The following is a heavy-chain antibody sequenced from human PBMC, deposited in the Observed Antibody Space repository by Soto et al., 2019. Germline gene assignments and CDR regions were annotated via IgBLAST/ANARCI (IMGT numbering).Heavy chain of an antibody. J-gene: IGHJ6*02. V-gene: IGHV3-48*02. CDR1: GLTFGTYS. Sequence: GGSLRLSCAGSGLTFGTYSMNWVRQAAGKGLEWIAYISCDSDTIQYADSVKGRFTISXXXAXXSXXLXKNXXSDXDTAVYYCARLYYDYVWGQGTTDTVSS. CDR3: ARLYYDYV. D-gene: IGHD3-3*01. CDR2: ISCDSDTI.